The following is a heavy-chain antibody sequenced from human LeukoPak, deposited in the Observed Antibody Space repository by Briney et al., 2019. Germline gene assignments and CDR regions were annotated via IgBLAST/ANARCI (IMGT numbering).Heavy chain of an antibody. V-gene: IGHV4-39*07. J-gene: IGHJ4*02. Sequence: SETLSLTCTVSGGYISSSNYYWVWIRQPPGKGLEWVASIFYSGSTYFNPSLKSRVTILVDTSKNQFSLKLSSVTAADTAVYYCARDYQGGYGDKTVDYWGQGTLVTVSS. CDR1: GGYISSSNYY. CDR3: ARDYQGGYGDKTVDY. D-gene: IGHD5-18*01. CDR2: IFYSGST.